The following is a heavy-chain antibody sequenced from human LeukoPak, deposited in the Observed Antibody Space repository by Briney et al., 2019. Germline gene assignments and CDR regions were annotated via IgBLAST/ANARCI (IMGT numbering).Heavy chain of an antibody. D-gene: IGHD3-3*01. J-gene: IGHJ6*02. CDR2: ISSNGGST. CDR3: ARGDFWGAYYYYYGMDV. Sequence: PGGALRLSCAASGFTFSSYAMHWVRQAPGKGLEYVSAISSNGGSTYYATSVKGRFTISRDNSKNTLYLQMGRLRAEDMAVYYCARGDFWGAYYYYYGMDVWGQGTTVTVSS. CDR1: GFTFSSYA. V-gene: IGHV3-64*01.